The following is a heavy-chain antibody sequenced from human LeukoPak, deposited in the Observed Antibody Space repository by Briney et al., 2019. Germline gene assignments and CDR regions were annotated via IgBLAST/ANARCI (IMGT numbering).Heavy chain of an antibody. V-gene: IGHV3-48*04. CDR1: GFTFSSYN. Sequence: GGSLRLSCAVSGFTFSSYNMNWARQAPGKGLEWVSDISSSSSAIYYADSVKGRFTISRDNAKNSLYLQMNSLRAEDTAVYYCARVRNYGMDVWGQGTTVTVSS. J-gene: IGHJ6*02. CDR2: ISSSSSAI. CDR3: ARVRNYGMDV.